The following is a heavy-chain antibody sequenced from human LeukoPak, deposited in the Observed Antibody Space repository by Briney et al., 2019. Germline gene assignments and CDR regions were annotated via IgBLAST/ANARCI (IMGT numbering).Heavy chain of an antibody. CDR3: IAERGTYYVY. V-gene: IGHV3-15*01. CDR2: IKSKGAGETT. J-gene: IGHJ4*02. D-gene: IGHD1-26*01. Sequence: GGSLRLSCAASGFTFTNAWMSWVRQAPGRGLEWVGRIKSKGAGETTDYPGSVKGRFIISRDDSKNTVYLQMSSLKSEDTAVYYCIAERGTYYVYWGQGTLVTVSS. CDR1: GFTFTNAW.